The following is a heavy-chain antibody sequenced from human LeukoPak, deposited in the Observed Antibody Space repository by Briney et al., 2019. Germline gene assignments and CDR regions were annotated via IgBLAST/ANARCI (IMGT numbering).Heavy chain of an antibody. CDR3: AREIVVPAAMRDYYYYYGMDV. D-gene: IGHD2-2*01. Sequence: PSQTLSLTCTVSGGSISSGGYYWNWIRQHPGKGLEWIGYIYYTGSTYYNPSLKSRLTISVDMSKNQFSLKLSSVTAADTAVYYCAREIVVPAAMRDYYYYYGMDVWGQGTTVTVSS. CDR1: GGSISSGGYY. J-gene: IGHJ6*02. CDR2: IYYTGST. V-gene: IGHV4-31*03.